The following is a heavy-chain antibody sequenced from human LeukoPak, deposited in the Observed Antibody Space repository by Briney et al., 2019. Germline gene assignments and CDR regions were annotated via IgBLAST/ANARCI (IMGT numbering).Heavy chain of an antibody. J-gene: IGHJ3*02. CDR3: ARDGQPGDAFDI. D-gene: IGHD3-10*01. Sequence: PGGSLRLSCAASGFSFMSFSMNWVRQAPGKGLEWVSSISSSSSYIYYADSVKGRFTISRDNAKNSLYLQMNSLRAEDTAVYYCARDGQPGDAFDIWGQGTMVTVSS. CDR2: ISSSSSYI. V-gene: IGHV3-21*01. CDR1: GFSFMSFS.